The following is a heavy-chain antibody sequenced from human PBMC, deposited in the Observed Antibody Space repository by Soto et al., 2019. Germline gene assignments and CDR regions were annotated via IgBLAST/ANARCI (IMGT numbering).Heavy chain of an antibody. V-gene: IGHV3-23*01. D-gene: IGHD3-9*01. CDR2: ISGGGGST. Sequence: EVQLLESGGGLVQPGGSLRLSCAASGFTFSSYAMSWVRQAPGKGLECVSSISGGGGSTYYADSVKGRITISRDNSTNTLSLQMNGLRADNTAVHYCAKDRAILRGYSEYFQHWGPGTLVTVSS. J-gene: IGHJ1*01. CDR1: GFTFSSYA. CDR3: AKDRAILRGYSEYFQH.